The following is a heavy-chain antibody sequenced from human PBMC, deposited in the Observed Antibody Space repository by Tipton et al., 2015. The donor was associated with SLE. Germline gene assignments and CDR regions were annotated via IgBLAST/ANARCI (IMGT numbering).Heavy chain of an antibody. D-gene: IGHD2-15*01. V-gene: IGHV4-39*07. CDR3: ARGPVVVVAATTPYGMDV. Sequence: TLSLTCTVSGGSVSSGSYYWSWIRQPPGKGLEWIGEINHSGSTNYNPPLKSRVTISVDTSKNQFSLKLSSVTAADTAVYYCARGPVVVVAATTPYGMDVWGQGTTVTVSS. J-gene: IGHJ6*02. CDR2: INHSGST. CDR1: GGSVSSGSYY.